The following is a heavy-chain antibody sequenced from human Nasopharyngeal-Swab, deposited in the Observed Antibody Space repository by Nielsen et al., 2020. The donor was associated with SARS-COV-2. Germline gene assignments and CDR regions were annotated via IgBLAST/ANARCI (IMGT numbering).Heavy chain of an antibody. Sequence: GGSLRFSCAASGFTVSSNYMNWVRQPPGKGLEWISVLYSGGNTYYAGSVKGRFTISRDNSKSTLYLQMNNLRAEDTAVYYCARSRNYYYYMDVWGKGTTVTVSS. CDR3: ARSRNYYYYMDV. CDR1: GFTVSSNY. J-gene: IGHJ6*03. CDR2: LYSGGNT. V-gene: IGHV3-66*01.